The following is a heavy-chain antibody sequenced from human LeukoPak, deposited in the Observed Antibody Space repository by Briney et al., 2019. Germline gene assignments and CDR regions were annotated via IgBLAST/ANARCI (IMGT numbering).Heavy chain of an antibody. J-gene: IGHJ4*02. Sequence: EGSLRLSCAASGFTFSSYAMSWVRQAPGRGLEWVSAISGSGGSTYYADSVKGRFTISRDNSKNTLCLQMNSLRAEDTAVYYCASTECSGSYYDDYWGQGTLVTVSS. CDR3: ASTECSGSYYDDY. V-gene: IGHV3-23*01. CDR1: GFTFSSYA. D-gene: IGHD1-26*01. CDR2: ISGSGGST.